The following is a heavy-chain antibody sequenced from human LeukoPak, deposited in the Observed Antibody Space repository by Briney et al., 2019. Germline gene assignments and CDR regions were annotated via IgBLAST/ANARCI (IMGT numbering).Heavy chain of an antibody. CDR3: ARDQGTPDYRKTLNY. V-gene: IGHV3-21*01. CDR1: GFTFSSYS. Sequence: GGSLRLSCAASGFTFSSYSMNWVRQAPGKGLEWVSSISSSSSYIYYADSVKGRFTISRDNAKNSLYLQMNSLRAEDTAVYYCARDQGTPDYRKTLNYWGQGTLVTVSS. CDR2: ISSSSSYI. J-gene: IGHJ4*02. D-gene: IGHD4-11*01.